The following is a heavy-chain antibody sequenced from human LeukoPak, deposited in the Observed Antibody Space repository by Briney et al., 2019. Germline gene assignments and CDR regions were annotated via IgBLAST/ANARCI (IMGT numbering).Heavy chain of an antibody. V-gene: IGHV4-31*03. Sequence: SETLSLTCTVSVASISRGGYYGTWIRHHPGKGLEWIGYIYYSGSTYYNPSLKSRVTISVDTSKNQFSLKLSSVTAADTAVYYCAREGTTNISWGQGTLVTVSS. CDR3: AREGTTNIS. J-gene: IGHJ4*02. CDR2: IYYSGST. CDR1: VASISRGGYY. D-gene: IGHD1-14*01.